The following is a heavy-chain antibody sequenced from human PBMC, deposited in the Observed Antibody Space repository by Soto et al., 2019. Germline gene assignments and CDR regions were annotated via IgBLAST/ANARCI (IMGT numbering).Heavy chain of an antibody. CDR1: GYSFTSYW. CDR2: IYPGDSDT. Sequence: TGESLKISCKGSGYSFTSYWIGWVRQMPGKGLEWMGIIYPGDSDTRYSPSFQGQVTISADKSISTAYLQWSSLKASDTAMYYCARHGGYCSSTSCWGIDYWGQGTLVTVSS. V-gene: IGHV5-51*01. D-gene: IGHD2-2*01. J-gene: IGHJ4*02. CDR3: ARHGGYCSSTSCWGIDY.